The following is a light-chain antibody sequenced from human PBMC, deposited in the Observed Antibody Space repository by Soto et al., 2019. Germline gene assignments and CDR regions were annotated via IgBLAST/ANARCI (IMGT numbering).Light chain of an antibody. V-gene: IGKV4-1*01. CDR2: WAS. CDR3: QQYYSTPQT. CDR1: QSVLYSSNNKNY. Sequence: DIVMTQSPDSLAVSLGERATFNCKSSQSVLYSSNNKNYLAWYQQKPGHPPKLLIYWASTRESGVPDRFSGSGSGTDFTLTISSLQAEDVAVYYCQQYYSTPQTFGQGTKV. J-gene: IGKJ1*01.